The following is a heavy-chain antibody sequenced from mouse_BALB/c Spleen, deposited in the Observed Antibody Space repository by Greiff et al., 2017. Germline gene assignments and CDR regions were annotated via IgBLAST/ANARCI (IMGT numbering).Heavy chain of an antibody. D-gene: IGHD1-1*01. Sequence: EVKLVESGPELVKPGASVKMSCKASGYTFTSYVMHWVKQKPGQGLEWIGYINPYNDGTKYNEKFKGKATLTSDKSSSTAYMELSSLTSEDSAVYYCARSGYYGSSNWYFDVWGAGTTVTVSS. CDR2: INPYNDGT. CDR1: GYTFTSYV. J-gene: IGHJ1*01. V-gene: IGHV1-14*01. CDR3: ARSGYYGSSNWYFDV.